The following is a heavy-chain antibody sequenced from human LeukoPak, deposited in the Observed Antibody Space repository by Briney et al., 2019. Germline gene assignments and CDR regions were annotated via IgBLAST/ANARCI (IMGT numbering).Heavy chain of an antibody. J-gene: IGHJ3*02. CDR2: IYYSGST. Sequence: PSETLSLTCIVSGGSINGYYWSWIRQPPGKGLEWIGYIYYSGSTHYNPSLQSRVTISVDTSKNQFSLELRSVTAADTAVYYCARGGPAAKADRAFDIWGQGTMVTVSS. D-gene: IGHD2-2*01. CDR3: ARGGPAAKADRAFDI. CDR1: GGSINGYY. V-gene: IGHV4-59*01.